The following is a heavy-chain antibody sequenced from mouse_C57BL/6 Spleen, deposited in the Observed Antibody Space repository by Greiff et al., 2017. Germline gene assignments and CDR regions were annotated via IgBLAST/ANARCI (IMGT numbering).Heavy chain of an antibody. CDR1: GFTFTDYY. V-gene: IGHV7-3*01. Sequence: EVKVEESGGGLVQPGGSLSLSCAASGFTFTDYYMSWVRQPPGKALEWLGFIRNKANGYTTEYSASVKGRFTISRDNSQSILYLQMNALRAEDSATYYCARSSLGRRPYFDVWGTGTTVTVSS. CDR3: ARSSLGRRPYFDV. CDR2: IRNKANGYTT. J-gene: IGHJ1*03. D-gene: IGHD4-1*01.